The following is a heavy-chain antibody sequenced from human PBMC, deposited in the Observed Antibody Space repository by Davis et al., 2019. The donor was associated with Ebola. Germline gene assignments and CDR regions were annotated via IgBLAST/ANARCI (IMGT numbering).Heavy chain of an antibody. CDR2: INPHNGNT. CDR3: AREVLGLDP. J-gene: IGHJ5*02. V-gene: IGHV1-18*04. CDR1: GYTFTGYY. Sequence: ASVTVSCKASGYTFTGYYMHWVRQAPGQGLEWMGWINPHNGNTNYAQNVQGRVTMTTDTSTSTAYMEVGSLRSDDTAVYYCAREVLGLDPWGQGTLVTVSS. D-gene: IGHD3-10*01.